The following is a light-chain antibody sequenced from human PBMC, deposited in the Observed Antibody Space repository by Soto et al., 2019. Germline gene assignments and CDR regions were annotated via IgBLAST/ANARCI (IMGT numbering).Light chain of an antibody. J-gene: IGKJ4*01. V-gene: IGKV1D-13*01. Sequence: AVQLTQSPSSLSSSVGDRVTITCRASRGISSALAWYHQKPGKAPKLLIYDASSMESGVPSRFIGSGSRTDFTLTISSLQPEDFAPYYCQQFNNYPLTFGGGTKVDIK. CDR1: RGISSA. CDR2: DAS. CDR3: QQFNNYPLT.